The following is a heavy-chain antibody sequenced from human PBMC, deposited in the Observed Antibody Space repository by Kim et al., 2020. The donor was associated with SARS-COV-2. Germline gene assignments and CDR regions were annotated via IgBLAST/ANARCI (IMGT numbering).Heavy chain of an antibody. V-gene: IGHV4-30-2*04. J-gene: IGHJ4*02. D-gene: IGHD3-10*01. CDR3: ARVVRGVRYFDY. Sequence: YYKPSLKSRVTISVDTSKNQFSLKLSSVTAADTAVYYCARVVRGVRYFDYWGQGTLVTVSS.